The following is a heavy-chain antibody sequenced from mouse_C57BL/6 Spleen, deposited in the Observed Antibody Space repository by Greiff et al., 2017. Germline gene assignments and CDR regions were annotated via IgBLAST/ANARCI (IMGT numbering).Heavy chain of an antibody. V-gene: IGHV1-69*01. J-gene: IGHJ1*03. Sequence: QVQLQQPGAELVMPGASVKLSCKASGYTFTSYWMHWVKQRPGQGLEWIGEIDPADSYTNYNQKFKGKSTWTVDKSSSPAYMQLSSLTSEDSAVYYCARSSLYGNHWYFDVWGTGTTVTFSS. CDR1: GYTFTSYW. CDR2: IDPADSYT. D-gene: IGHD2-1*01. CDR3: ARSSLYGNHWYFDV.